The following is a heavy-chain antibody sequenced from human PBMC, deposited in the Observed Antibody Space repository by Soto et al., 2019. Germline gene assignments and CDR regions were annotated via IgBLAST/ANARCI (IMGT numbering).Heavy chain of an antibody. J-gene: IGHJ3*02. CDR2: INAGNGNT. Sequence: ASVKVSCKASGYTFTSYAMHCVRQAPGQRLEWMGWINAGNGNTKYSQKFQGRVTITRDTSASTAYMELSSLRSEDTAVYYCARESKQDYGDQHAFDIWGQGTMVTVSS. CDR1: GYTFTSYA. V-gene: IGHV1-3*01. CDR3: ARESKQDYGDQHAFDI. D-gene: IGHD4-17*01.